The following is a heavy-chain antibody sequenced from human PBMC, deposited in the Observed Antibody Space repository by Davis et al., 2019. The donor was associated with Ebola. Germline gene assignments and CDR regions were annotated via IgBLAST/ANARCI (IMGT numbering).Heavy chain of an antibody. V-gene: IGHV3-13*01. CDR3: ARGGLNIVLMVYANPSMDV. D-gene: IGHD2-8*01. CDR2: IGTAGDT. J-gene: IGHJ6*02. CDR1: GFSFSTYD. Sequence: GESLKISCAASGFSFSTYDMHWVRQATGKGLEWVSAIGTAGDTYYPGSVKGRFTISRENAKKSLYLQMNSLGAGDTAVYYCARGGLNIVLMVYANPSMDVWGQGTTVTVSS.